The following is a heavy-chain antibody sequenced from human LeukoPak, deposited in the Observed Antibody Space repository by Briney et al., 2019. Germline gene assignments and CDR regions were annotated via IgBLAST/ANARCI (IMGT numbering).Heavy chain of an antibody. CDR2: INHSGST. V-gene: IGHV4-34*01. D-gene: IGHD3-22*01. CDR3: ARGIGTSYESSRDAFDI. J-gene: IGHJ3*02. Sequence: SETLSLTCAVYGGSFSGYYWSWIRQPPGKGLEWIGEINHSGSTNYNPSLKSRVTISVDTSKNQFSLKLTSVTAGDTAVYYCARGIGTSYESSRDAFDIWGQGTMVTVSS. CDR1: GGSFSGYY.